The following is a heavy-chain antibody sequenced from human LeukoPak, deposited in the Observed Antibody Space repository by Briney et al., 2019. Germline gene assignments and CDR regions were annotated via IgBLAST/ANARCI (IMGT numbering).Heavy chain of an antibody. J-gene: IGHJ4*02. CDR2: VNGNGGST. Sequence: GGSLTLSCAASGFSFSTYAMSWVRQAPGKGLEWVSGVNGNGGSTSYADSVKGRFTIFRDNSKNTVYLQMNSLRVEDTAVYYCAGGDNDYGDHEGFDYWGQGTLVTVSS. CDR3: AGGDNDYGDHEGFDY. D-gene: IGHD4-17*01. CDR1: GFSFSTYA. V-gene: IGHV3-23*01.